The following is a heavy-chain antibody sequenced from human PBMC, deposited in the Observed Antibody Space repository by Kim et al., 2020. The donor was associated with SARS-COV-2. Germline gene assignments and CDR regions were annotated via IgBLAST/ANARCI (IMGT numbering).Heavy chain of an antibody. J-gene: IGHJ5*02. V-gene: IGHV4-39*01. D-gene: IGHD3-9*01. CDR3: ARSYYDILTGHNWFDP. Sequence: SLKSRVTISVDTSENQFSLMLTSVTAADTAVYYCARSYYDILTGHNWFDPWGHGTLVVVSS.